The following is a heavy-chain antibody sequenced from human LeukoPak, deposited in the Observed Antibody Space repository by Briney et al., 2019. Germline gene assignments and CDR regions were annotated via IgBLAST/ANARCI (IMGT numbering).Heavy chain of an antibody. Sequence: GGSLRLSCAASGFTFITYAMSWVRQAPGKGLEWVSGISGSGTGGRTYYADSVKGRFTISRDNSKNTLYLQMNSLRAEDTAVYYCAKAGSIRFDYWGQGTLVTVSS. CDR3: AKAGSIRFDY. V-gene: IGHV3-23*01. J-gene: IGHJ4*02. CDR1: GFTFITYA. CDR2: ISGSGTGGRT. D-gene: IGHD1-26*01.